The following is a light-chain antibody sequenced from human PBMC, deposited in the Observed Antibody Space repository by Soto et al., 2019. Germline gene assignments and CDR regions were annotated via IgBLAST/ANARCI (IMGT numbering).Light chain of an antibody. V-gene: IGLV2-11*01. CDR2: DVN. Sequence: QSALTQPRSVSGSPGQSVTISCTGTSSDVGNYNYVSWYQQHPGKAPKLIIYDVNKRPSGVHDRFSGSKSGNTASLTISGLRADDEADYYCCSYAGSFTYVFGTGAKLTVL. CDR1: SSDVGNYNY. J-gene: IGLJ1*01. CDR3: CSYAGSFTYV.